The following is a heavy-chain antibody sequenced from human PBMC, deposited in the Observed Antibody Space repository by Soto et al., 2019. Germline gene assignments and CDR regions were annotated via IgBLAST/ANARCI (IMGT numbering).Heavy chain of an antibody. D-gene: IGHD3-22*01. V-gene: IGHV3-33*01. CDR2: IWYDGSNK. CDR3: ASAPYYYDSGDEHGFDY. CDR1: GFTFSSYG. J-gene: IGHJ4*02. Sequence: QVQLVESGGGVVQPGRSLRLSCAASGFTFSSYGMHWVRQAPGKGLEWVAVIWYDGSNKYYADSAKGRFTISRDNSKNTLYLQMNSLRAEDTAVYYCASAPYYYDSGDEHGFDYWGQGTLVTVSS.